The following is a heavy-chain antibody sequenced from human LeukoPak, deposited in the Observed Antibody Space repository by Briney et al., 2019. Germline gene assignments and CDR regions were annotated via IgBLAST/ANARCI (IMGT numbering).Heavy chain of an antibody. CDR2: ISGSGGNT. V-gene: IGHV3-23*01. Sequence: PGGSLRLSCAASGFTFSSYAMSWVRQAPGKGLEWVSAISGSGGNTYYADSVKGRFTISRGNSKNTLYLQMNSLRAEDTAVYYCAKEYYYDSSGYYYFDYWGQGTLVTVSS. CDR1: GFTFSSYA. D-gene: IGHD3-22*01. J-gene: IGHJ4*02. CDR3: AKEYYYDSSGYYYFDY.